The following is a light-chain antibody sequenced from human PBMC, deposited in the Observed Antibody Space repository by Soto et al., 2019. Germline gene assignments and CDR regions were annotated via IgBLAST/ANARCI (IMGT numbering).Light chain of an antibody. CDR3: NSYRSTDTVV. CDR2: EVS. Sequence: QSVLTQPASVSGSPGQSITISCTGTSNDVGGYNHVSWYQQHPGKAPKLIIYEVSYWPSGVSNRFSGSKSGNTASLTISGLQAEDEADYYCNSYRSTDTVVFGGGTKLTVL. CDR1: SNDVGGYNH. V-gene: IGLV2-14*01. J-gene: IGLJ2*01.